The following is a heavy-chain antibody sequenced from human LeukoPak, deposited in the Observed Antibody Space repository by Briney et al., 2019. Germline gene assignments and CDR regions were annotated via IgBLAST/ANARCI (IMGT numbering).Heavy chain of an antibody. CDR1: GFTVSSNY. Sequence: GGSLRLSCAASGFTVSSNYMSWVHQAPGKGLEWVSVVYSGGSTYYADSAKGRFTISRDNSKNTLYLQMNSLRAEDTAVYYCARDRIAVADYYYYYGMDVWGQGTTVTVSS. J-gene: IGHJ6*02. CDR3: ARDRIAVADYYYYYGMDV. CDR2: VYSGGST. D-gene: IGHD6-19*01. V-gene: IGHV3-53*01.